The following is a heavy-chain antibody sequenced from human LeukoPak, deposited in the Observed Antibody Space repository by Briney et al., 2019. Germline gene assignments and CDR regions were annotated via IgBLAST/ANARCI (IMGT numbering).Heavy chain of an antibody. Sequence: SGAPSLTSAVSGGSISSSNWWSWVRQPPGKGLEWIGEIYHSGSTNYNPSLKSRVTISVDKSKNQFSLKLSSVTAADTAVYYCARVSAAGTSGYDYWGQGTLVT. CDR2: IYHSGST. J-gene: IGHJ4*02. V-gene: IGHV4-4*02. D-gene: IGHD6-13*01. CDR3: ARVSAAGTSGYDY. CDR1: GGSISSSNW.